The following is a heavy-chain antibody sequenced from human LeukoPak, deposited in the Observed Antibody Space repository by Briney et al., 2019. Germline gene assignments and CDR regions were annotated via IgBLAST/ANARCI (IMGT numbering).Heavy chain of an antibody. CDR1: GGSVSSGSYY. CDR3: ARGNSGYSGYDLDY. D-gene: IGHD5-12*01. Sequence: SETLSLTCTVSGGSVSSGSYYWSWIRQPPGKGLEWIGYTYYSGSTNYNPSLKSRVTISVDTSKNQFSLKLSSVTAADTAVYYCARGNSGYSGYDLDYWGQGTLITVSS. CDR2: TYYSGST. J-gene: IGHJ4*02. V-gene: IGHV4-61*01.